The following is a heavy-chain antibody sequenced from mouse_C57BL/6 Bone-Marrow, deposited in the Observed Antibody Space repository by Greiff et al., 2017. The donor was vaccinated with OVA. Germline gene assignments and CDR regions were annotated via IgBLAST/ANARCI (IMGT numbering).Heavy chain of an antibody. CDR2: INPNNGGT. CDR3: AKPSTMVTYWYFDV. Sequence: EVQLQQSGPELVKPGASVKMSCKASGYTFTDYNMHWVKQSHGKSLEWIGYINPNNGGTSYNQKFKGKATLTVNKSSSTAYMELRSLTSEDSAVYYCAKPSTMVTYWYFDVWGTGTTVTVSS. J-gene: IGHJ1*03. V-gene: IGHV1-22*01. CDR1: GYTFTDYN. D-gene: IGHD2-2*01.